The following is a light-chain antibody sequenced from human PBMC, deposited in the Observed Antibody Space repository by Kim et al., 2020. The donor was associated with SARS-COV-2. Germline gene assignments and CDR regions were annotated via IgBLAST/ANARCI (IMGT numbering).Light chain of an antibody. V-gene: IGLV1-40*01. CDR3: QSYDGSLSNYVV. Sequence: ISCTGSSPNRGTHNEVHWCQPLPGTPPKPVIYGNTNRPSGVPDRFSGSRAGTPAPLAITGPQAEDEADYYCQSYDGSLSNYVVFGGGTQLTVL. CDR1: SPNRGTHNE. CDR2: GNT. J-gene: IGLJ2*01.